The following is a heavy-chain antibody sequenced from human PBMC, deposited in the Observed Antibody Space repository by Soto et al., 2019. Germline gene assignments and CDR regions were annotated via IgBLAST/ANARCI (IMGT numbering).Heavy chain of an antibody. J-gene: IGHJ2*01. CDR1: GFTFSSYA. V-gene: IGHV3-23*01. D-gene: IGHD3-16*01. CDR2: ISGSGGST. CDR3: AKDSLGEPRAYLYFDL. Sequence: PGGSLRLSCAASGFTFSSYAMSWVRQAPGKGLEWVSAISGSGGSTYYADSVKGRFTISRDNSKNTLYLQMNSLRAEDTAVYYCAKDSLGEPRAYLYFDLWGRGTLVTVSS.